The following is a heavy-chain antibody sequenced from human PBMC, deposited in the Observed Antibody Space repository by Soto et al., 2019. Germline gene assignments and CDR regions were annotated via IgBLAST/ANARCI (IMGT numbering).Heavy chain of an antibody. V-gene: IGHV3-30*18. Sequence: GGSLRLSCAASDFIFSNYGMHWVRQAPGKGLEWVAVLSYDGTNKYYADSVRGRFTISRDNSKNTLYLQMNSLRAEDTAVYYCAKDFISRDGYNSLYYYYGLDVWGQGTTVTVSS. D-gene: IGHD1-1*01. CDR2: LSYDGTNK. CDR3: AKDFISRDGYNSLYYYYGLDV. CDR1: DFIFSNYG. J-gene: IGHJ6*02.